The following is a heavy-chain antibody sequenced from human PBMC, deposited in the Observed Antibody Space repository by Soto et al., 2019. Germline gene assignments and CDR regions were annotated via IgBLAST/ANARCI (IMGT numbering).Heavy chain of an antibody. V-gene: IGHV1-3*01. Sequence: QVQLVQSGAEVKKPGASVKVSCKASGYTFTSYAMHWVRQAPGQRLEWMGWINAGNGNTKYSQKFQGRVTITRDTSASTAYMQLRSLRSEDTAVYYCARSQLIYYSYYMDAWGKGTTVTVSS. D-gene: IGHD2-2*01. CDR1: GYTFTSYA. CDR2: INAGNGNT. J-gene: IGHJ6*03. CDR3: ARSQLIYYSYYMDA.